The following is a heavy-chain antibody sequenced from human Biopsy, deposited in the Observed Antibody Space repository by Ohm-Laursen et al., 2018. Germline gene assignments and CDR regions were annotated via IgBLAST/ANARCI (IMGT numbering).Heavy chain of an antibody. CDR3: ARLGNFWNAEDGLDL. D-gene: IGHD3-3*01. V-gene: IGHV4-61*03. Sequence: GTLSLTCTVSGGSIGGSGDYWSWIRQPPGKGLEWIGHASYSGYTNYNPSLKSRVTISVDTSKNHFSLNLRSVTAADTAVYSCARLGNFWNAEDGLDLWGLGTMVTVSS. CDR2: ASYSGYT. CDR1: GGSIGGSGDY. J-gene: IGHJ3*01.